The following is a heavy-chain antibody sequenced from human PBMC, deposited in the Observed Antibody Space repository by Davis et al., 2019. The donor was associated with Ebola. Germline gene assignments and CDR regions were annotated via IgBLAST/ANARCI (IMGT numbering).Heavy chain of an antibody. Sequence: PGGSLRLSCTASEFSFSIYAMSWVRQAPGKGLEWVSAISGSGGSTYYADSMKGRVTISRDNSKNTLFLQMNNLRAEDTAIYYCAKELVTGSSYYLDYWGQGTQVTVSS. CDR1: EFSFSIYA. CDR2: ISGSGGST. D-gene: IGHD3-9*01. J-gene: IGHJ4*02. V-gene: IGHV3-23*01. CDR3: AKELVTGSSYYLDY.